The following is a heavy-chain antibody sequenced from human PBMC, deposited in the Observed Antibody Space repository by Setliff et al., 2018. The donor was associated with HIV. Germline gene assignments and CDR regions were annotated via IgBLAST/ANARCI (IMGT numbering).Heavy chain of an antibody. V-gene: IGHV1-2*02. CDR2: ISAYNGNT. CDR1: GFILTGNY. J-gene: IGHJ4*02. Sequence: ASVKVSCKASGFILTGNYMHWVRQAPGQGLEWMGWISAYNGNTNYAQKFQGRVTMTRDTSTSTAYMELSSLTSDDTAIYYCARGRLSWSPDFWGQGTLVTVSS. CDR3: ARGRLSWSPDF.